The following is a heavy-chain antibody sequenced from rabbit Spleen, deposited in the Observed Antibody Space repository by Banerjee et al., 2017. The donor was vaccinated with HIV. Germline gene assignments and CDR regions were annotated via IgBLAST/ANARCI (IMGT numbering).Heavy chain of an antibody. CDR3: ARDTGSSFSSYGMDL. CDR2: INAITGKA. D-gene: IGHD8-1*01. J-gene: IGHJ6*01. Sequence: QEQLVESGGGLVKPEGSLKLSCTASGFSFSNKAVMCWVRQAPGRGLEWITCINAITGKAVYANWVNGRFTISSDTAQKIVDLQMNSLTAADTATYFCARDTGSSFSSYGMDLWGQGTLVTVS. CDR1: GFSFSNKA. V-gene: IGHV1S8*01.